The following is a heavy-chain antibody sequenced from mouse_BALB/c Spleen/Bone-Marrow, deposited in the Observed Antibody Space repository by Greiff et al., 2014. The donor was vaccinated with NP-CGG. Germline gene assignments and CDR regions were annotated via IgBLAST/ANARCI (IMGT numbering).Heavy chain of an antibody. D-gene: IGHD1-1*02. V-gene: IGHV5-4*02. CDR1: GFTFSDYY. CDR2: ISDGGSYT. J-gene: IGHJ4*01. Sequence: EVKLVESGGGLVKPGGSLKLSCAASGFTFSDYYMYWVRQTPEKRLEWVATISDGGSYTYYPDSVKGRFTISRDNAKNNLYLQMSSLKSEDTAMYYCARSGERYGAMDYWGQGTSVTAFS. CDR3: ARSGERYGAMDY.